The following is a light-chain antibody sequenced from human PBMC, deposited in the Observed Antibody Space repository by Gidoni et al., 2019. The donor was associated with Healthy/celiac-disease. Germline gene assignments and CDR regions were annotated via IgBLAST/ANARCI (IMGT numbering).Light chain of an antibody. J-gene: IGLJ2*01. V-gene: IGLV1-44*01. CDR3: AAWDDSLNGPV. CDR1: SSNIGSNT. CDR2: SNN. Sequence: QPVLPQRPSAYGTPGQRVTIPCSGSSSNIGSNTVNWYQQLPGTAPKLLIYSNNRRPSGVPDRCSGSKSGTSASLAISRLQSEDEADYYCAAWDDSLNGPVFGGGTKLTVL.